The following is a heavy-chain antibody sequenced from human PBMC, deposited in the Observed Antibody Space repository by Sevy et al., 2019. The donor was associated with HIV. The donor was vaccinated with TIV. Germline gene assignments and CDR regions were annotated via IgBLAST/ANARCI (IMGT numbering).Heavy chain of an antibody. CDR3: AREWTRKIDAFDI. CDR1: GFTFSSYA. V-gene: IGHV3-30-3*01. Sequence: GGSLRLSCAASGFTFSSYAMHWVRQAPGKGLEWVAVISYDGSNKYYADSVKGRFTISRDNSKNTLYLQMNSLRAEDTAVYYCAREWTRKIDAFDIWGQGTMVTVSS. J-gene: IGHJ3*02. D-gene: IGHD5-12*01. CDR2: ISYDGSNK.